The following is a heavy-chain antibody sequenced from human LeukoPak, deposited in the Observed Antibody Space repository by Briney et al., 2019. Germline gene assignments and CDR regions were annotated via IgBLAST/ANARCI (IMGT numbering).Heavy chain of an antibody. CDR3: ARDAVRGVITPYYYYGMDV. CDR2: ISSSSSTI. Sequence: PGGSLRLSCAASGFTFSSYSMNWVRQAPGKGPEWVSYISSSSSTIYYADSVKGRFTISRDNAKNSLYLQMNSLRAEDTAVYYCARDAVRGVITPYYYYGMDVWGQGTTVTVSS. V-gene: IGHV3-48*01. J-gene: IGHJ6*02. D-gene: IGHD3-10*01. CDR1: GFTFSSYS.